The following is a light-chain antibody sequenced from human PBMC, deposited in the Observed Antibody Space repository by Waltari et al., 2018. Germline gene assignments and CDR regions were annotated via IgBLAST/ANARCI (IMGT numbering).Light chain of an antibody. CDR1: QGVSNY. V-gene: IGKV3-11*01. CDR3: QQRSNWL. CDR2: AAS. J-gene: IGKJ5*01. Sequence: EIVLTQSPATLSLSPGERATLSCRASQGVSNYLAWYQQKPGQAPRLLIDAASNRATGIPARFSGSGSGTDFTLTISSLEPEDFADYYCQQRSNWLFGQGTRLEIK.